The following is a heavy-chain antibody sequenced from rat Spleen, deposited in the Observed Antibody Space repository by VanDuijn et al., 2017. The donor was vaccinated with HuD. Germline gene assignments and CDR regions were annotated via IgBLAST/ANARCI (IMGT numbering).Heavy chain of an antibody. CDR3: ARQDVMDA. Sequence: EVQLVESGGGLVQPGRSLRLSCAASGFTFSDYYMVWVRQAPKKGLEWVASISYEGSGTYYGDSVKGRFTISRDNAKTTLYLQMDSLRSEDTATYYCARQDVMDAWGQGASVTVSS. J-gene: IGHJ4*01. CDR2: ISYEGSGT. V-gene: IGHV5-22*01. CDR1: GFTFSDYY.